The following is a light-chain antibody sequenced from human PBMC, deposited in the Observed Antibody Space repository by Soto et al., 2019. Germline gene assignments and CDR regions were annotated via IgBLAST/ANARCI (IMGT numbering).Light chain of an antibody. CDR2: GAS. CDR1: QTVSSTY. J-gene: IGKJ4*01. CDR3: QQYGSLLLT. Sequence: EIVLTQSPGTLSLSPGERATLSCRASQTVSSTYLAWYQQKPGQAPRLLIYGASSRATGIPDRFSGSGSGTDFTLTIIRLEPEDFALYYCQQYGSLLLTFGGGTKVDNK. V-gene: IGKV3-20*01.